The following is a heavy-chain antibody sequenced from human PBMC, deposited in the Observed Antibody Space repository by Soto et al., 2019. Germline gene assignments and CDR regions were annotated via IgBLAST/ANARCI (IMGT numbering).Heavy chain of an antibody. CDR3: AREDCSGGSCYFDY. CDR2: ISFDGSNK. V-gene: IGHV3-30-3*01. D-gene: IGHD2-15*01. Sequence: QVQLVESGGGVVQPGRSLRLSCAASGFTFSSYAMHWVRQAPGKGLEWVAVISFDGSNKYYADSVKGRFTIPRDNSKHSLYLQMNSLRAEDTAVYYCAREDCSGGSCYFDYWGQGTLVTVSS. CDR1: GFTFSSYA. J-gene: IGHJ4*02.